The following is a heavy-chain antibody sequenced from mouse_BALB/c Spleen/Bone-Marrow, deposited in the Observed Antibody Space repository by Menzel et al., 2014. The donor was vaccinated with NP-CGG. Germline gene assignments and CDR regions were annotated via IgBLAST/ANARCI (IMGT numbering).Heavy chain of an antibody. D-gene: IGHD1-1*01. CDR1: GFTFTDYY. CDR2: IRNKANGYTT. Sequence: EVKLEESGGGLVQPGGSLRLSCATSGFTFTDYYMSWVRQTPGKALEWLGFIRNKANGYTTDYSVSVKGRFTIPRDNSQSILYLQMNTLRAEDSATYYCARDENYDIYWYFDVWGAGTTVTVSS. J-gene: IGHJ1*01. CDR3: ARDENYDIYWYFDV. V-gene: IGHV7-3*02.